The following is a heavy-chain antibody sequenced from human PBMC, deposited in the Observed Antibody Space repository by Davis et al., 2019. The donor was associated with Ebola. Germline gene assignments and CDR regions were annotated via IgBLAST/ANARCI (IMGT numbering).Heavy chain of an antibody. CDR1: GYTFIDYG. D-gene: IGHD3-10*01. CDR2: ISPHNGNT. CDR3: TRGIITYYYYFRMDV. Sequence: ASVKVSCKTSGYTFIDYGISWVRQAPGQGLEWMGWISPHNGNTNYAQKFQGRVTMTTDTSTSTAYVELRSLRSDDAAVYYCTRGIITYYYYFRMDVWGEGTTVTVSS. V-gene: IGHV1-18*04. J-gene: IGHJ6*02.